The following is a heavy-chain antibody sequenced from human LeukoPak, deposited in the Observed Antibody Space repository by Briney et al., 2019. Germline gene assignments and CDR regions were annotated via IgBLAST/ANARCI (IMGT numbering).Heavy chain of an antibody. CDR2: ISSNGGST. D-gene: IGHD3-10*01. V-gene: IGHV3-64*01. CDR1: GFTFSNYG. CDR3: ARDGVSGAFDI. Sequence: PGGSLRLSCAASGFTFSNYGMHWVRQAPGKGLEYVSAISSNGGSTYYANSVKGRFTISRDNSKNTLYLQMGSLRAEDMAVYYCARDGVSGAFDIWGQGTMVTVSS. J-gene: IGHJ3*02.